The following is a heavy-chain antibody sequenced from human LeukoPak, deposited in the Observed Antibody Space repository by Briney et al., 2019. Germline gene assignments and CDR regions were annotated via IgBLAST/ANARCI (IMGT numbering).Heavy chain of an antibody. J-gene: IGHJ3*02. Sequence: SETLSLTCTVSNYSIVSGYYWGWIRPPPGKGLEWIGSIYHSGSTYYNPSLKSRVTISVDTSNNQFSLKLSSVTAADTAVYYCARDTVVAATYAFDIWGQGTMVTVSS. CDR1: NYSIVSGYY. V-gene: IGHV4-38-2*02. CDR3: ARDTVVAATYAFDI. D-gene: IGHD2-15*01. CDR2: IYHSGST.